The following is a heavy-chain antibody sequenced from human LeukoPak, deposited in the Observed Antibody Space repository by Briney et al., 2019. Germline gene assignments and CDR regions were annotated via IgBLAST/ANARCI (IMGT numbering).Heavy chain of an antibody. D-gene: IGHD6-13*01. Sequence: SETLSLTCTVSGGSISSYYWSRIRQPPGKGLEWIGYIYYSGSTNYNPSLKSRVTISVDTSKNQFSLKLSSVTAADTAVYYCARAAVGFGLAFDIWGQGTMVTVSS. J-gene: IGHJ3*02. CDR1: GGSISSYY. CDR2: IYYSGST. V-gene: IGHV4-59*01. CDR3: ARAAVGFGLAFDI.